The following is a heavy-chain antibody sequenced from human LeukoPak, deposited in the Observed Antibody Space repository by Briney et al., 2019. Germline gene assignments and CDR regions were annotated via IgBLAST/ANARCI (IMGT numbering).Heavy chain of an antibody. V-gene: IGHV1-18*04. D-gene: IGHD3-22*01. CDR3: ARALFYDSSGRDY. Sequence: ASVKVSCKASGYTFTGYYMHWVRQAPGQGLEWMGWISAYNGNTNYAQKLQGRVTMTTDTSTSTAYMELRSLRSDDTAVYYCARALFYDSSGRDYWGQGTLVTVSS. CDR2: ISAYNGNT. J-gene: IGHJ4*02. CDR1: GYTFTGYY.